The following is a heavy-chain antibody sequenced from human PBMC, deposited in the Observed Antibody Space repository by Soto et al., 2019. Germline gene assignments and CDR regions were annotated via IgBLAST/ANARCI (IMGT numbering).Heavy chain of an antibody. CDR2: IYYSGST. D-gene: IGHD3-10*01. V-gene: IGHV4-31*02. J-gene: IGHJ5*02. CDR1: GGSISSGWDY. Sequence: TLSLHLTVSGGSISSGWDYWSWIRQHPGKGLEWIGYIYYSGSTYYNPSLKSRVTISVDTSKNQFSLKLSSVTAADTAVYYCARGTPRLGELSGWFDPWGQGTLVTVSS. CDR3: ARGTPRLGELSGWFDP.